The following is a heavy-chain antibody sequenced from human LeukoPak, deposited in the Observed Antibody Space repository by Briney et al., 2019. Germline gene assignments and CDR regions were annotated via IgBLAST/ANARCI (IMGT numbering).Heavy chain of an antibody. CDR3: AKDYDSSGYCIDY. Sequence: GGSLRLSCAASGFTFDDYAMHWVRQAPGKGLEWVSGINWNSGSIGYADSVKGRFTISRDNAKNSLYLQMNSLRPEDTALYYCAKDYDSSGYCIDYWGQGTLVTVSS. J-gene: IGHJ4*02. CDR2: INWNSGSI. CDR1: GFTFDDYA. D-gene: IGHD3-22*01. V-gene: IGHV3-9*01.